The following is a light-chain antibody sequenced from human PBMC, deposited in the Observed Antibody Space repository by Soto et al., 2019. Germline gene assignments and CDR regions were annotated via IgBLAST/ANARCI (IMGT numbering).Light chain of an antibody. Sequence: DIVMTPSPATLSVSPGARATLSCRASQSVSSNLAWYQQRPGQAPRLLIYGASKRAIGLPARFSGSGSGTEFTLTISSLQPDDFAAYYCQQYNSYRTFGQGTKVDIK. CDR2: GAS. CDR1: QSVSSN. CDR3: QQYNSYRT. V-gene: IGKV3-15*01. J-gene: IGKJ1*01.